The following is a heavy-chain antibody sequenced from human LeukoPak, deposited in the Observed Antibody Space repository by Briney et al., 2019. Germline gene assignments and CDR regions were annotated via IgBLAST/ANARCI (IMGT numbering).Heavy chain of an antibody. Sequence: SQTLSLTCTVSGGSISSGSYYWSWIRQPAGKGLEWIGRIYTSGSTNYNPSLKSRVTISVDTSKNQFSLKLSSVTAADTAVHYCARYCSSTSCYEKTFDPWGQGTLVTVSS. CDR3: ARYCSSTSCYEKTFDP. CDR1: GGSISSGSYY. V-gene: IGHV4-61*02. J-gene: IGHJ5*02. CDR2: IYTSGST. D-gene: IGHD2-2*01.